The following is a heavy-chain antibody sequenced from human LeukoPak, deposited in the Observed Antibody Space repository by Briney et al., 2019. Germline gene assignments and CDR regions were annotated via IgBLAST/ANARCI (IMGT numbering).Heavy chain of an antibody. V-gene: IGHV3-21*01. Sequence: PGGSLRLSCAASGFTFSSYSMNWVRQAPGKRLEWVSSISSSSSYIYYADSVKGRFTISRDNAKNSLYLQMNSLRAEDTAVYYCANNYYDSSGYYYVPDYWGQGTLVTVSS. D-gene: IGHD3-22*01. CDR3: ANNYYDSSGYYYVPDY. J-gene: IGHJ4*02. CDR1: GFTFSSYS. CDR2: ISSSSSYI.